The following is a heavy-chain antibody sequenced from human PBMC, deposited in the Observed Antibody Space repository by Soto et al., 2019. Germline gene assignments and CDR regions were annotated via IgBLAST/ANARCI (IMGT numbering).Heavy chain of an antibody. CDR1: GGSISSGDYY. CDR3: ARDSLAIFGVVEVYYYGMDV. D-gene: IGHD3-3*01. V-gene: IGHV4-30-4*01. CDR2: IYYSGST. J-gene: IGHJ6*02. Sequence: SETLSLTCTVSGGSISSGDYYWSWIRQPPGKGLEWIGYIYYSGSTYYNPSLKSRVTISVDTSKNQFSLKLSSVTAADTAVYYCARDSLAIFGVVEVYYYGMDVWGQGTTVTVSS.